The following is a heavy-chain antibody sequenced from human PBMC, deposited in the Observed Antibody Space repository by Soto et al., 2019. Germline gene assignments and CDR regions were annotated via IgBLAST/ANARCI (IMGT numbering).Heavy chain of an antibody. J-gene: IGHJ2*01. D-gene: IGHD6-19*01. Sequence: EVQLLESGGGLVQPGGSLRLSCAASGFTFSSYAMSWVRQAPGKGLEWVAAISGSGGSTYYADSVKGRFTISRDNSKNXLYLQMNSLRAEDTAVYYCAESPYSGGWYDWYFDLWGRGTMVTVSS. CDR1: GFTFSSYA. V-gene: IGHV3-23*01. CDR3: AESPYSGGWYDWYFDL. CDR2: ISGSGGST.